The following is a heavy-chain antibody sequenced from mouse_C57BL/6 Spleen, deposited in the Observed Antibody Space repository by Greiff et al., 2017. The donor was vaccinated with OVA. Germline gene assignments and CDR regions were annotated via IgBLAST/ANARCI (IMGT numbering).Heavy chain of an antibody. CDR1: GFSLTSYG. Sequence: QVQLKQSGPGLVQPSQSLSITCTVSGFSLTSYGVHWVRQSPGKGLEWLGVIWRGGSTAYNAAFISRLSISKDNSKSQVFFKMNSLQADDTAIYYCARSYYSNYGFAYWGQGTLVTVSA. J-gene: IGHJ3*01. V-gene: IGHV2-2*01. CDR3: ARSYYSNYGFAY. CDR2: IWRGGST. D-gene: IGHD2-5*01.